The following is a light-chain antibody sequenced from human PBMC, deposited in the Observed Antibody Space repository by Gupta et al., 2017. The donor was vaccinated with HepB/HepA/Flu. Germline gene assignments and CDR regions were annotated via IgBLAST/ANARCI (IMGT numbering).Light chain of an antibody. CDR3: QHRSNWPPFT. CDR2: DAS. CDR1: QSVSSY. V-gene: IGKV3-11*01. J-gene: IGKJ3*01. Sequence: EIVLTQSPATLSLSPGERATLSCRASQSVSSYLAWYQQKPGQAPRLLIYDASSRATGIPARFSGSGSGTDFTLTISSLEPEDFAVYYCQHRSNWPPFTFGPGTKVDIK.